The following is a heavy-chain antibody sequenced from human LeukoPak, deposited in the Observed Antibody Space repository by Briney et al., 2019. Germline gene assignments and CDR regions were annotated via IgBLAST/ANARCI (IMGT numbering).Heavy chain of an antibody. CDR2: ISYDGSNK. D-gene: IGHD2/OR15-2a*01. J-gene: IGHJ4*02. CDR3: ARGVIAPGLDY. CDR1: GFTFSSYA. Sequence: PGGSLRLSCAASGFTFSSYAMHWVRQAPGKGLEWVAVISYDGSNKYYADSVKGRFTISRDNSKNTPYLQMNSLRAEDTAVYYCARGVIAPGLDYWGQGTLVTVSS. V-gene: IGHV3-30-3*01.